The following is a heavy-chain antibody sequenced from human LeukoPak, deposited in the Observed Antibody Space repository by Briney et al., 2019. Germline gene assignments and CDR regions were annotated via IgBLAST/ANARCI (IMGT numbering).Heavy chain of an antibody. CDR2: IYYSGST. CDR1: GGSISSYY. D-gene: IGHD5-18*01. CDR3: ARMAQPVWILDY. Sequence: SETLSLTCTVSGGSISSYYWSWLRQPPGKGLEWIGYIYYSGSTNYNPSLKSRVTISVDTSKNQFSLKLSSVTAADTAVYYCARMAQPVWILDYWGQGTLVTVSS. V-gene: IGHV4-59*01. J-gene: IGHJ4*02.